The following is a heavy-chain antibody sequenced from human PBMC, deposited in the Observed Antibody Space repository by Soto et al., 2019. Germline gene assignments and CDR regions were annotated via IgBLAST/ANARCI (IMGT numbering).Heavy chain of an antibody. CDR1: GFDFSYYG. CDR2: ISSDVSNK. CDR3: TKGRGHSFGQGFYGMAV. J-gene: IGHJ6*02. D-gene: IGHD5-18*01. Sequence: QVQLVESGGGVVQPGRSLRLSCAASGFDFSYYGMHWVRQAPGKGLEWVAVISSDVSNKYYADSVKGRFTISRDNSRSTLYLQVNSLSTGDTAVYYCTKGRGHSFGQGFYGMAVWGQGTTVTVSS. V-gene: IGHV3-30*18.